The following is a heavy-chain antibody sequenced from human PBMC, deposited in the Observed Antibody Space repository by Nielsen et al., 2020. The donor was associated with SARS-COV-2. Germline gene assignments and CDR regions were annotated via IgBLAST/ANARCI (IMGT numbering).Heavy chain of an antibody. CDR1: GFTFSSYG. V-gene: IGHV3-74*01. CDR2: INSDGSST. CDR3: ARDPGGMDV. J-gene: IGHJ6*02. Sequence: GESLKISCAASGFTFSSYGMHWVRQAPGKGLVWVSRINSDGSSTSYADSVKGRFTISRDNAKNTLYLQMNSLRAEDTAVYYCARDPGGMDVWGQGTTVTVSS. D-gene: IGHD1-26*01.